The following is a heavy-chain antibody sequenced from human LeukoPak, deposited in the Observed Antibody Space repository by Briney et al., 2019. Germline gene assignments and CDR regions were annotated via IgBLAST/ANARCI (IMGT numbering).Heavy chain of an antibody. J-gene: IGHJ4*02. V-gene: IGHV4-59*08. CDR1: GGSISSYY. D-gene: IGHD3-10*01. CDR3: ARYNVLLWFGELLSYFDY. CDR2: IYYSGST. Sequence: SETLSLTCTVSGGSISSYYWSWIRQPPGKGLEWIGYIYYSGSTNYNPSLKSRVTISVDTSKNQFSLKLSSVTAADTAVYYCARYNVLLWFGELLSYFDYWGQGTLVTVSS.